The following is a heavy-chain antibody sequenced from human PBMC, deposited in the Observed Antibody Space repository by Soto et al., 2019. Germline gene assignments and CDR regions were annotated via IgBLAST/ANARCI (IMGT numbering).Heavy chain of an antibody. V-gene: IGHV3-9*01. CDR3: AKGLYGDYHYDAFDI. Sequence: GGSLRLSCAASGFTFADYAMHWVRQAPGKGLEWVSGISWNSGSIGYADSVKGRFTISRDNAKNSLYLQMNSLRAEDTALYYCAKGLYGDYHYDAFDIWGQGTMVTVSS. CDR1: GFTFADYA. CDR2: ISWNSGSI. J-gene: IGHJ3*02. D-gene: IGHD4-17*01.